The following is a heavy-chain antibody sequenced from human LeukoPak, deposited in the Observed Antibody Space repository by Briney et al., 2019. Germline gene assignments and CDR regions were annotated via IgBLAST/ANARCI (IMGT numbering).Heavy chain of an antibody. D-gene: IGHD2/OR15-2a*01. CDR3: ARAGLLFYFDS. CDR2: ISSSGSTI. J-gene: IGHJ4*02. CDR1: GFTFSSYE. V-gene: IGHV3-48*03. Sequence: GGSLRLSFSASGFTFSSYEMNWVRQAPGKGLEWVSYISSSGSTIYYADSVKGRFTISRDNARDSLLLQMNSLRVEDTAIYYCARAGLLFYFDSWGQGALVTVSS.